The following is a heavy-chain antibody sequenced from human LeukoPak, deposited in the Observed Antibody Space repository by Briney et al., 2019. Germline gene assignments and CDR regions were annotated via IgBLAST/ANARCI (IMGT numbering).Heavy chain of an antibody. CDR3: SRDRYSVTWSETFDY. D-gene: IGHD6-13*01. CDR1: GFTFGDYA. Sequence: SLRLSCTASGFTFGDYAMSWFRQAPGKGLEWVGFIRTKAYGGTTEYAASVKGRFTISRDDTKSIAYLQMNSLRTADTAVYYCSRDRYSVTWSETFDYWGQGTQVTVSS. V-gene: IGHV3-49*03. CDR2: IRTKAYGGTT. J-gene: IGHJ4*02.